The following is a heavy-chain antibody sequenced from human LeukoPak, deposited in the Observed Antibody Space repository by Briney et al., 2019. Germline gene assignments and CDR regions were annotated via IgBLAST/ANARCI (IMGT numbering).Heavy chain of an antibody. CDR2: ISYDGNNK. CDR1: GFTFSRNV. V-gene: IGHV3-30*04. CDR3: ARGGIPTGPYYYFYYMDV. J-gene: IGHJ6*03. D-gene: IGHD3-10*01. Sequence: GGSLRLSCAASGFTFSRNVMNWVRQAPGKGLEWVALISYDGNNKFYADSVKGRFTISRDNTRNTLYLQMNSLRGEDAAVYSCARGGIPTGPYYYFYYMDVWGKGTAVTVSS.